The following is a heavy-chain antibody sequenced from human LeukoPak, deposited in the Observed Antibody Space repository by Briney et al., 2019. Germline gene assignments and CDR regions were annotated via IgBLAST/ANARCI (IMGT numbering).Heavy chain of an antibody. Sequence: GGSLRLSCAASGFTFSSYGMHWVRQAPGKGLEWVSSISSSSSYIYYADSVKGRFTISRDNAKNSLYLQMNSLRAEDTAVYYCASDRILTGYYHLDYWGQGTLVTVSS. V-gene: IGHV3-21*01. CDR1: GFTFSSYG. J-gene: IGHJ4*02. CDR2: ISSSSSYI. CDR3: ASDRILTGYYHLDY. D-gene: IGHD3-9*01.